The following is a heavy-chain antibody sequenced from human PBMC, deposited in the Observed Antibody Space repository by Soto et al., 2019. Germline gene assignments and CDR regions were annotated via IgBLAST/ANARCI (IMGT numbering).Heavy chain of an antibody. Sequence: QVQLVESGGGVVQPGRSLRLSCAASGFTFSSYGMHWVRQAPGKGLEWVAVIWYDGSNKYYADSVKGRFTISRDNSKNTLYLQMNSLRAEDTAVYYCARDGKDIDNWFAPWGQGTLVTVSS. CDR3: ARDGKDIDNWFAP. D-gene: IGHD2-15*01. CDR2: IWYDGSNK. V-gene: IGHV3-33*01. CDR1: GFTFSSYG. J-gene: IGHJ5*02.